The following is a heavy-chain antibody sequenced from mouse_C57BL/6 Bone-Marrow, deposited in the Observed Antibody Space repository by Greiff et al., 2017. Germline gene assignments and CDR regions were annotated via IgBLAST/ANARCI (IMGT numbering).Heavy chain of an antibody. D-gene: IGHD3-2*02. CDR3: ARHGGSSGSYAMDY. Sequence: EVKLMESGGGLVQPGGSLKLSCAASGFTFSDYYMYWVRQTPEKRLEWVAYISNGGGSTYYPDTVKGRFTISRDNAKNTLYLQMSRLKSEDTAMYYCARHGGSSGSYAMDYWGQGTSVTVSS. V-gene: IGHV5-12*01. CDR2: ISNGGGST. CDR1: GFTFSDYY. J-gene: IGHJ4*01.